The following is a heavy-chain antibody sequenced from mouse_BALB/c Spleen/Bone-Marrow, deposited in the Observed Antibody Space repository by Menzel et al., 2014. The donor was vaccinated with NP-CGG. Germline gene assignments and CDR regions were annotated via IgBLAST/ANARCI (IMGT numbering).Heavy chain of an antibody. Sequence: QVQLQQSGPELVKPGASVKISCKATGYTFSSFWIEWVKQRPGHGLEWIGEILPGSDSTNYNEKFKGKATFTADTSSNTAYMQLSSLTSEDSAVYYCARGDRYDVRLDYWGQGTTLTVSS. CDR2: ILPGSDST. J-gene: IGHJ2*01. CDR1: GYTFSSFW. D-gene: IGHD2-14*01. CDR3: ARGDRYDVRLDY. V-gene: IGHV1-9*01.